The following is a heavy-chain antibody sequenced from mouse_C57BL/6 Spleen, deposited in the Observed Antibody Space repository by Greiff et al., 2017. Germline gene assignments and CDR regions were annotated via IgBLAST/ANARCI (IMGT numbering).Heavy chain of an antibody. V-gene: IGHV1-55*01. CDR1: GYTFTSYW. CDR2: IYPGSGST. D-gene: IGHD2-3*01. Sequence: QVQLQQPGAELVKPGASVKMSCKASGYTFTSYWITWVTQRPGQGLAWIGDIYPGSGSTNHTEQFTSKATLTVDTSSSSAYMQLSSLTTEDSAVYYCARLCYNGYFAYWGQGTLVTVSA. CDR3: ARLCYNGYFAY. J-gene: IGHJ3*01.